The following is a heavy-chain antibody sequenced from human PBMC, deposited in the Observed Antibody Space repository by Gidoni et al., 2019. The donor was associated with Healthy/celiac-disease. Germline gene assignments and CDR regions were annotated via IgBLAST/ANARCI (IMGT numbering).Heavy chain of an antibody. CDR2: INHSGST. CDR3: ARGYNYFDY. V-gene: IGHV4-34*01. CDR1: GGSFSGYY. D-gene: IGHD2-2*02. J-gene: IGHJ4*02. Sequence: QVQLPQWGAGLLTPSETLSLTCAVYGGSFSGYYWSWIRQPPGQGLEWIGEINHSGSTNYNPSLKSRVTISVDTSKNQFSLKLSSVTAADTAVYYCARGYNYFDYWGQGTLVTVSS.